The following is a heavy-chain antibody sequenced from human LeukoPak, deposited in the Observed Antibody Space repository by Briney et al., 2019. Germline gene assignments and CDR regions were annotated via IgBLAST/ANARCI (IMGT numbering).Heavy chain of an antibody. CDR1: GGSISSSSYY. V-gene: IGHV4-39*07. CDR3: ARAEVVGATTSRRFDP. J-gene: IGHJ5*02. Sequence: PSETLSLTCTVSGGSISSSSYYWGWIRQPPGKGLEWIGSIYYSGSTYYNPSLKSRVTISVDTSKNQFSLKLSSVTAADTAVYYCARAEVVGATTSRRFDPWGQGTLVTVSS. D-gene: IGHD1-26*01. CDR2: IYYSGST.